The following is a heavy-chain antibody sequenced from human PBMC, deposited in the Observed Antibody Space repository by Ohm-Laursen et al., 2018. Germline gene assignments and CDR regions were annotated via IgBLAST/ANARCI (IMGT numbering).Heavy chain of an antibody. D-gene: IGHD3-22*01. J-gene: IGHJ4*02. V-gene: IGHV3-11*01. CDR1: GFTFSDYY. CDR3: ARVGSGYYYAIDY. CDR2: ISSSGTTI. Sequence: SLRLSCAASGFTFSDYYMTWIRQAPGTRLEWLSYISSSGTTIYYADSVRGRFTISRDNAKNSLFLQMNSLRAEDTAVYYCARVGSGYYYAIDYWGQGTLVTVSS.